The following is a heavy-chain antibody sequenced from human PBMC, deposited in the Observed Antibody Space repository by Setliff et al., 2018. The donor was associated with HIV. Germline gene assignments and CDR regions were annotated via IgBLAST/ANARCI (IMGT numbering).Heavy chain of an antibody. CDR1: GGTFSNFA. CDR3: AREGSYNYGSSYVFDI. J-gene: IGHJ3*02. CDR2: VVPILGSA. V-gene: IGHV1-69*13. D-gene: IGHD3-10*01. Sequence: ASVKVSCKASGGTFSNFALSWVRQAPGQGLQWMGGVVPILGSAKYAQLFQGRVTITADESTSTSYMELSSLRSEDTAMYYCAREGSYNYGSSYVFDIWGQGTMVTV.